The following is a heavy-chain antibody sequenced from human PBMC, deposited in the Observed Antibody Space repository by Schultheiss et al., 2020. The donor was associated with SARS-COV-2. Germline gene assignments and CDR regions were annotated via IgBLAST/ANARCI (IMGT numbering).Heavy chain of an antibody. V-gene: IGHV4-61*08. D-gene: IGHD2-15*01. CDR3: ARRGSGGMTFDH. CDR1: GGSVSSGGYN. J-gene: IGHJ4*02. Sequence: GSLRLSCTVSGGSVSSGGYNWSWIRQPPGKRLEWIGNLYYIGSSKYNPSIKSRVTISVDTSKNQFSLKMTSVAEADTAVYYCARRGSGGMTFDHWGQGTRVTVSS. CDR2: LYYIGSS.